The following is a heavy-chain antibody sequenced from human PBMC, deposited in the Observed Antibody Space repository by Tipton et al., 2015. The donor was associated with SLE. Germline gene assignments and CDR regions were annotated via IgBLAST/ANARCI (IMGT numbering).Heavy chain of an antibody. CDR1: GGSFSGYY. J-gene: IGHJ4*02. CDR2: INHSGST. CDR3: ARAGHRNSWFVDF. V-gene: IGHV4-34*01. Sequence: TLSLTCAVYGGSFSGYYWSWIRQPPGKGLEWIGEINHSGSTNYNPSLKSRVTISVDTSKNQFSLKLSSVTAADTAVYYCARAGHRNSWFVDFWGQGTPVTVSS. D-gene: IGHD6-13*01.